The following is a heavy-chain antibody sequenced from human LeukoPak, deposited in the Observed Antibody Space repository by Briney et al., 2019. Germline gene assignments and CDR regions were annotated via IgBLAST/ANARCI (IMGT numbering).Heavy chain of an antibody. J-gene: IGHJ4*02. V-gene: IGHV3-21*01. D-gene: IGHD6-19*01. Sequence: GGSLTLSCAASGFPFSTYHKNWVRQAPGKGLEWVSSISSSSSSYIAYSDSVKGRFTISRDNAQNSLYLQMNSLRAEDTAVFYCARGQWPDSWGQGTLVIVSS. CDR3: ARGQWPDS. CDR1: GFPFSTYH. CDR2: ISSSSSSYI.